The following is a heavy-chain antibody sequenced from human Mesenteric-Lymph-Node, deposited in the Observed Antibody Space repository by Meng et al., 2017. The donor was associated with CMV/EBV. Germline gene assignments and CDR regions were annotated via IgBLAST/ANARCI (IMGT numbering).Heavy chain of an antibody. Sequence: FDVYAMQLVSQVPGKVLEWVSLVSWDGGHTYYADSVKGRFTISRDNRKNSLYLQMNSLKVEDTGLYYCVKDKGCSSTSCHLPNWFDPWGQGTLVTVSS. CDR3: VKDKGCSSTSCHLPNWFDP. V-gene: IGHV3-43D*03. D-gene: IGHD2-2*01. CDR1: FDVYA. CDR2: VSWDGGHT. J-gene: IGHJ5*02.